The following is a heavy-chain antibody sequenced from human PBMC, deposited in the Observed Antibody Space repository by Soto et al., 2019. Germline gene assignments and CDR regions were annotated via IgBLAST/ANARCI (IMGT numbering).Heavy chain of an antibody. J-gene: IGHJ5*02. CDR3: ARTLPYSNLNWFDP. D-gene: IGHD6-13*01. CDR2: ISAYNGNT. Sequence: ASVKVSCKASGYTFTSYGISWVRQAPGQGLEWMGWISAYNGNTNYAQKLQGRVTMTTDTSTSTAYMELRSLRSDDTAVYYCARTLPYSNLNWFDPWGQGTLVTVSS. V-gene: IGHV1-18*01. CDR1: GYTFTSYG.